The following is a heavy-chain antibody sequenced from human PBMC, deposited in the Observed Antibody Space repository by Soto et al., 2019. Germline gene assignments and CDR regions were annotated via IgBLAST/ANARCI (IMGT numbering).Heavy chain of an antibody. CDR3: ARGQRYIYYYYGMDV. CDR2: MNPNSGNT. Sequence: ASVMVSSSAAGHRLTSYDISLGRQAPGQGLEGMGWMNPNSGNTGYAQKFQGRVTMTRNTSISTAYMELSSLRSEDTAVYYCARGQRYIYYYYGMDVWGQGITVTVSS. CDR1: GHRLTSYD. V-gene: IGHV1-8*01. J-gene: IGHJ6*02. D-gene: IGHD1-26*01.